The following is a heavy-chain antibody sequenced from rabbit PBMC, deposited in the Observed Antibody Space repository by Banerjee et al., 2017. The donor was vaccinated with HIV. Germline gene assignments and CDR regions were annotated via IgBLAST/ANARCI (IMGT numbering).Heavy chain of an antibody. J-gene: IGHJ4*01. Sequence: QSLEESGGDLVKPGASLTLTCTASGIDFNNNYWICWVRQAPGKELEWIACIYAGSGGNTYYASWAKGRFTISKTSSTTVTLQMTSLTAADTASYFCARDLAGVIGWNFNLWGPGTLVTVS. V-gene: IGHV1S40*01. CDR1: GIDFNNNYW. CDR3: ARDLAGVIGWNFNL. CDR2: IYAGSGGNT. D-gene: IGHD4-1*01.